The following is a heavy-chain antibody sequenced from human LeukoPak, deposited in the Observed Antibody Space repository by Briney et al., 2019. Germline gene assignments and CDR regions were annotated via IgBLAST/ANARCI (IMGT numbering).Heavy chain of an antibody. Sequence: PSETLSLTCTVSGGSISSYYWSWIRQPPGKGLEWIGYIYYSGSTNYNPSLKSRVTISVDTSKNQFSLKLSSVTAADTAVYYCARGGPGYDFWSGYPFSSGYYYYMDVWGKGTTVTVSS. V-gene: IGHV4-59*01. CDR3: ARGGPGYDFWSGYPFSSGYYYYMDV. D-gene: IGHD3-3*01. J-gene: IGHJ6*03. CDR2: IYYSGST. CDR1: GGSISSYY.